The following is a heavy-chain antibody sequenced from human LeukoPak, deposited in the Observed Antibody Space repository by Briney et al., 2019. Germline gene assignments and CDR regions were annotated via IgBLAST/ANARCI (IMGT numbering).Heavy chain of an antibody. CDR2: IKQDGSEQ. Sequence: RTPRLSCAVSVFTPCSFRMSWVRPTPGEGLEWVSNIKQDGSEQFYVDSVKGRFTISRDNAKNSLYLQMNSLRAEDTAVYFCARAVAFDYWGQGTLVTVSS. CDR1: VFTPCSFR. J-gene: IGHJ4*02. V-gene: IGHV3-7*01. D-gene: IGHD6-19*01. CDR3: ARAVAFDY.